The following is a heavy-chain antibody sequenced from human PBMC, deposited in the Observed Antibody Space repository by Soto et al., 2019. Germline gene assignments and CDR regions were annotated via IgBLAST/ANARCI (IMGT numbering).Heavy chain of an antibody. V-gene: IGHV4-30-4*01. Sequence: QVQLQESGPGLVKPSQTLSLTCTVSGGSISSGDYYWSWIRQPPGKGLEGIGYIYYSGSTYYNPSLKSRVTISVDTSKNQFSLKLSSVTAADTAVYYCARGAPTYYYDSSGYPYFDYWGQGTLVTVSS. D-gene: IGHD3-22*01. CDR1: GGSISSGDYY. CDR2: IYYSGST. CDR3: ARGAPTYYYDSSGYPYFDY. J-gene: IGHJ4*02.